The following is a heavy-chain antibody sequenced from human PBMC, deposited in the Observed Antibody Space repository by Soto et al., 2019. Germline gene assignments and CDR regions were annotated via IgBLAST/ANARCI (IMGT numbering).Heavy chain of an antibody. J-gene: IGHJ4*02. D-gene: IGHD3-3*01. V-gene: IGHV4-39*01. Sequence: PSETLSLTCTVSGGSISSSSYYWGWIRQPPGKGLEWIGSIYYSGSTYYNPSLKSRVTISVDTSKNQFSLKLSSVTAADTAVYYCARLSSSITIFGVVISAGPYYFDYWGQGTLVTVSS. CDR3: ARLSSSITIFGVVISAGPYYFDY. CDR1: GGSISSSSYY. CDR2: IYYSGST.